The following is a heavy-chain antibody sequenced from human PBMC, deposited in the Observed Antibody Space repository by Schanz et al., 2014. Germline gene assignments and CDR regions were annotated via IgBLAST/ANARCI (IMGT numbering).Heavy chain of an antibody. V-gene: IGHV4-59*12. Sequence: QVQLQESGPGLVKPSETLSLTCTVSGASISDDYWGWIRQPPGKGLEWLGYIYYSGTSNYSPSLRSRVTISVDTSKNQFSLKLSSVTAADTAVYYCARGGRTTYNYYYGMDVWGQGTLVTVSS. J-gene: IGHJ6*02. CDR3: ARGGRTTYNYYYGMDV. CDR2: IYYSGTS. D-gene: IGHD1-1*01. CDR1: GASISDDY.